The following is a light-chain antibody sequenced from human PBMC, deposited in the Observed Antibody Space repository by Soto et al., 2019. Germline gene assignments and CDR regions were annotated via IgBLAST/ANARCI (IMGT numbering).Light chain of an antibody. CDR2: DAF. V-gene: IGKV3-11*01. Sequence: EIVLTRSPATLSLSPGERAILSCRASQTVGYDLAWYQQKSGQAPRLLISDAFNRATGIPARFSGSGSGADFTLTVSSLEPEDFAVYYCQQHNGWPLTFGGGTKVEI. CDR1: QTVGYD. J-gene: IGKJ4*01. CDR3: QQHNGWPLT.